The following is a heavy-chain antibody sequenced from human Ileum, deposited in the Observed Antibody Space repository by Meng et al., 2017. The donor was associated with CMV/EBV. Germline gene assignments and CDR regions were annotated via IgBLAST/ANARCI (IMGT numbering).Heavy chain of an antibody. CDR3: ARDPLDLTMVRGVRASYYYYYGMDV. D-gene: IGHD3-10*01. V-gene: IGHV1-2*02. CDR1: GYTFTGYY. CDR2: INPNSGGT. Sequence: ASVKVSCKASGYTFTGYYMPWVRQAPGQGLEWMGWINPNSGGTNYAQKFQGRVTMTRDTSISTAYMELSRLRSDDTAVYYCARDPLDLTMVRGVRASYYYYYGMDVWGQGNTVNGAS. J-gene: IGHJ6*02.